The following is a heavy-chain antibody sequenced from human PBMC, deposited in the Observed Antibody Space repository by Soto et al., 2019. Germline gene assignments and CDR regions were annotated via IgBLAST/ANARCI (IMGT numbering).Heavy chain of an antibody. D-gene: IGHD3-9*01. J-gene: IGHJ4*02. CDR3: ARELRYFDWLSPLDY. CDR2: ISAYNGNT. Sequence: GASVKVSCKASGYTFTSYGISWVRQAPGQGLEWMGWISAYNGNTNYAQKLQGRVTMTTDTSTSTAYMELRSLRSDDMAVYYCARELRYFDWLSPLDYWGQGAVVSVS. CDR1: GYTFTSYG. V-gene: IGHV1-18*03.